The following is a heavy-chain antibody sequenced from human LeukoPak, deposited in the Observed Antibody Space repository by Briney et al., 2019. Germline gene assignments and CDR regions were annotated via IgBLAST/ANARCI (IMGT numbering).Heavy chain of an antibody. CDR2: IYPGDSDT. CDR1: GYSFTSYW. CDR3: ARCQLEYYDSSGPDAFDI. J-gene: IGHJ3*02. D-gene: IGHD3-22*01. Sequence: GESLKISCKGSGYSFTSYWIGWVRQMPGKGLEWMGIIYPGDSDTRYSPSFQGQVTISADKSISTAYLQWSSLKASDTAMYYCARCQLEYYDSSGPDAFDIWGQGTMVTVSS. V-gene: IGHV5-51*01.